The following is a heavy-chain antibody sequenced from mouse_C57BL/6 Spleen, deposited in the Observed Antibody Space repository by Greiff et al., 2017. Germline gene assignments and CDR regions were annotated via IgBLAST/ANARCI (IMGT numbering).Heavy chain of an antibody. V-gene: IGHV1-80*01. Sequence: VQLQESGAELVKPGASVKISCKASGYAFSSYWMNWVKQRPGKGLEWIGQIYPGDGDTNYNQKFKDKATLTVDKSSSTAYMQLSSLTSEDSAVYYCARSYDEGFAYWGQGTLVTVSA. CDR2: IYPGDGDT. J-gene: IGHJ3*01. CDR1: GYAFSSYW. D-gene: IGHD2-12*01. CDR3: ARSYDEGFAY.